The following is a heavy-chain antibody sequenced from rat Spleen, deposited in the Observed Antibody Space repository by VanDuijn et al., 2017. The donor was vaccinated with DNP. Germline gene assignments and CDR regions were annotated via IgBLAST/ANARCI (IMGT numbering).Heavy chain of an antibody. V-gene: IGHV5-7*01. Sequence: EVQLVESGGGLVQPGRSLKLSCAASGFIFSDYNMAWVRQAPKKGLEWVATISYDGSDTNYRDSVKGRFTISRDNAKSTLYLQMDSLKSEDTASYYCAKDRQGGYAMDAWGQGTSVTVSS. J-gene: IGHJ4*01. CDR3: AKDRQGGYAMDA. CDR1: GFIFSDYN. CDR2: ISYDGSDT.